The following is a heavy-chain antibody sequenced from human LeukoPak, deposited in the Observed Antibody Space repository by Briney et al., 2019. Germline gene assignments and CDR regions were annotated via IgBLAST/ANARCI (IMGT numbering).Heavy chain of an antibody. J-gene: IGHJ5*02. CDR3: ARGGTSSGSDWFDP. V-gene: IGHV1-69*04. CDR1: GGTFGSYA. Sequence: ASVKVSCKASGGTFGSYAISWVRQAPGQGREWMGRIIPILGIANYAQKFQGRVTITADKSTSTAYMELSSLRSEDTAVYYCARGGTSSGSDWFDPWGQGTLVTVSS. D-gene: IGHD3-22*01. CDR2: IIPILGIA.